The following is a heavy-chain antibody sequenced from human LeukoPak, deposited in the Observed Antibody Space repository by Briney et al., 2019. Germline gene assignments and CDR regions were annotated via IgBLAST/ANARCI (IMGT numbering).Heavy chain of an antibody. Sequence: QPGGSLRLSCAASGFTVSNNYMTWVRQAPGKGMEWVAVISYDGSNKYYADSVKGRFTISRDNSKNTLYLQMNSLRAEDTAVYYCAKSPISSSRGYYFDYWGQGTLVTVSS. D-gene: IGHD6-6*01. J-gene: IGHJ4*02. CDR3: AKSPISSSRGYYFDY. V-gene: IGHV3-30*18. CDR2: ISYDGSNK. CDR1: GFTVSNNY.